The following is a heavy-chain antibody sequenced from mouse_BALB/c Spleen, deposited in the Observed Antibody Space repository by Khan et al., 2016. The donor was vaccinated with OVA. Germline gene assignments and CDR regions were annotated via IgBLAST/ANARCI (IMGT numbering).Heavy chain of an antibody. V-gene: IGHV1-4*01. D-gene: IGHD2-14*01. J-gene: IGHJ3*01. Sequence: QVQLKESGAELARPGASVKMSWKASGYTFTSYTIHWIKLRPGQGLEWIGFINPSNGYTNYNQKFKDKATLTADKSSTTVYMQLSSLTSDDSAVYNCVRDGAYHRNDGWFAYWGQGTLVTVSA. CDR3: VRDGAYHRNDGWFAY. CDR1: GYTFTSYT. CDR2: INPSNGYT.